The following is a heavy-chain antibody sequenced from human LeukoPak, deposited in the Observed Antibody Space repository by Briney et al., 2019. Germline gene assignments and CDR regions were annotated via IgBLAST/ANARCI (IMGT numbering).Heavy chain of an antibody. D-gene: IGHD2-2*01. J-gene: IGHJ4*02. CDR3: ARGSSSSWGGRDDY. Sequence: GASVKVSCKASGYTFTSYDINWVRQAAGQGLEWMGWMNPSSGNTGYAQKFQGRVTFTRDTSINTAYMDLSSLRSDDTAVYYCARGSSSSWGGRDDYWGQGTLVTVSS. CDR1: GYTFTSYD. CDR2: MNPSSGNT. V-gene: IGHV1-8*03.